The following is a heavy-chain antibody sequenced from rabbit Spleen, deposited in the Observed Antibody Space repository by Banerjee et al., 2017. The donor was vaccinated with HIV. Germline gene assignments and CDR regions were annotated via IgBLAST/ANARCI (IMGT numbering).Heavy chain of an antibody. D-gene: IGHD4-1*01. V-gene: IGHV1S45*01. CDR2: VGSGATGNT. Sequence: QEHLVESGGGLVQPEGSLTLTCTASGFSFSSRYYMCWVRQAPGKGLEWIGCVGSGATGNTYYANWAKGRFTVSKPSSTTVTLRMTSVTAADTATYFCVREVAGKFNLWGQGTLVTVS. CDR1: GFSFSSRYY. CDR3: VREVAGKFNL. J-gene: IGHJ4*01.